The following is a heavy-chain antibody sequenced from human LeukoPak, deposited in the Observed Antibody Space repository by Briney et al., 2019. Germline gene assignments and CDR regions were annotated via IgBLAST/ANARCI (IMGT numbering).Heavy chain of an antibody. CDR3: ARESFADGYNWFYYYYGMDV. V-gene: IGHV3-66*01. D-gene: IGHD5-12*01. CDR2: IYSGGST. CDR1: GFTVSSNY. J-gene: IGHJ6*02. Sequence: GGSLRLSGAASGFTVSSNYMSWVRQAPGKGLEWVSVIYSGGSTYYADSVKGRFTISRDNSKNTLYLQMNSLRAEDTAVYYCARESFADGYNWFYYYYGMDVWGQGTTVTVSS.